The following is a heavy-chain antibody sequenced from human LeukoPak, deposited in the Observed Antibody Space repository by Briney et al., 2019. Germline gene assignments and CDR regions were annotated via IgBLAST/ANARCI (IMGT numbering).Heavy chain of an antibody. CDR1: GFTFSNSG. V-gene: IGHV3-30*03. Sequence: PGGSLRLSCEASGFTFSNSGMHWVRQAPGNGLEWVAVISYDGSNKQYVDSVKGRFTISRDNAKNSLYLQMNSLRAEDTAVYYCARDRHSSVDYWGQGTLVTVSS. CDR2: ISYDGSNK. J-gene: IGHJ4*02. D-gene: IGHD3-22*01. CDR3: ARDRHSSVDY.